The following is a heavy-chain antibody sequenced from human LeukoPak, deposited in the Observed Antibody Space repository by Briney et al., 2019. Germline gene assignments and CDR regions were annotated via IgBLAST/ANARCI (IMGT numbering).Heavy chain of an antibody. J-gene: IGHJ6*03. CDR2: IYYSGST. Sequence: PSQTLSLTCTVSGGSTSSGDYYWSWIRQPPGKGLEWIGYIYYSGSTYYNPSLKSRVTISVDTSKNQFSLKLSSVTAADTAVYYCARAPSGTVTYYYMDVWGKGTTVTVSS. CDR1: GGSTSSGDYY. V-gene: IGHV4-30-4*08. CDR3: ARAPSGTVTYYYMDV. D-gene: IGHD4-11*01.